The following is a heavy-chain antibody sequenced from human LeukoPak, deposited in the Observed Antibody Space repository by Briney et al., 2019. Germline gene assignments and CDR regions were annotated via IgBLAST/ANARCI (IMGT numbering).Heavy chain of an antibody. D-gene: IGHD3-10*01. V-gene: IGHV4-31*03. Sequence: SSETLSLTCTVSGGSISSGGYYWSWIRQHPGKGLEWIGYIYYSGSTYYNPSLKSRVTISVDTSKNQFSLKLSSVTAADTAVYYCARGGFAEHYFDYWGQGTLVTVS. CDR2: IYYSGST. CDR3: ARGGFAEHYFDY. CDR1: GGSISSGGYY. J-gene: IGHJ4*02.